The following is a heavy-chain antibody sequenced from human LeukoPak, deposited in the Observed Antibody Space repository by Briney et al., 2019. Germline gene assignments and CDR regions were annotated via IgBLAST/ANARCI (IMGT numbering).Heavy chain of an antibody. J-gene: IGHJ4*02. CDR3: ARNSSGSSFDR. CDR1: GYSISSGYY. Sequence: SETLSLTCTVSGYSISSGYYWGWIRQPPGKGLEWIGSIFHSGSTYYSPSLRSRVTISVDTSKNQLSLMMTSVTAADTAFYYCARNSSGSSFDRWGQGTLVSVSS. V-gene: IGHV4-38-2*02. D-gene: IGHD6-19*01. CDR2: IFHSGST.